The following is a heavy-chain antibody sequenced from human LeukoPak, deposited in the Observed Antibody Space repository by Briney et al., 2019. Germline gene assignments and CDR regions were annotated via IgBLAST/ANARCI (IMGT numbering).Heavy chain of an antibody. J-gene: IGHJ4*02. CDR2: ISAYNGDT. CDR3: ARAPQQLASRVDF. CDR1: GGTFSNYA. D-gene: IGHD6-13*01. V-gene: IGHV1-18*01. Sequence: GASVKVSCKASGGTFSNYAISWVRQAPGQGLEWMGWISAYNGDTKFAQKFQGRVTMTTDTSTSTAYMELRSLRSDDTAVYYCARAPQQLASRVDFWGQGTLVTVSS.